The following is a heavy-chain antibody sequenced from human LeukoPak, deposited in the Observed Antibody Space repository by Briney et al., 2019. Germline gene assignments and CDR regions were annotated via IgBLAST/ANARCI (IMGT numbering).Heavy chain of an antibody. Sequence: ASVKVSCKASGYTFTGYYMHWVRQAPGQRLEWMGWINPNSGGTNYAQKFQGRVTMTRDTSISTAYMELSRLRSDDTAVYYCARAHYPRDAFDIWGQGTMVTVSS. CDR2: INPNSGGT. J-gene: IGHJ3*02. D-gene: IGHD3-10*01. V-gene: IGHV1-2*02. CDR1: GYTFTGYY. CDR3: ARAHYPRDAFDI.